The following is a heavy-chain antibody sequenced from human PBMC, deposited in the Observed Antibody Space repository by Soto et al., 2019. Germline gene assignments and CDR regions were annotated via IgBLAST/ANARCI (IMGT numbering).Heavy chain of an antibody. J-gene: IGHJ4*02. CDR1: GFTFSAYG. Sequence: GGSLRLSCAASGFTFSAYGMHWVRQAPGKGLEWVAVIWYDGSNKYFADSVKGRFTISRDNSKNTLYLQMNSLRAEDTAVYFCARDKGGLGMATLFAFDYWGQGTLVTVSS. CDR3: ARDKGGLGMATLFAFDY. D-gene: IGHD3-10*01. CDR2: IWYDGSNK. V-gene: IGHV3-33*01.